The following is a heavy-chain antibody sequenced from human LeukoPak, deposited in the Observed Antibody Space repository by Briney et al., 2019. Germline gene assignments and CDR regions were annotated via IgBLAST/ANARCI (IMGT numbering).Heavy chain of an antibody. V-gene: IGHV3-21*01. CDR1: GISFGDYP. Sequence: PGGSLRLSCTASGISFGDYPMSWVRQAPGKGLEWVSSISSSSSYIYYADSVKGRFTISRDNAKNSLYLQMNSLRAEDTAVYYCARRRNIQGFDYWGQGTLVTVSS. CDR2: ISSSSSYI. CDR3: ARRRNIQGFDY. J-gene: IGHJ4*02.